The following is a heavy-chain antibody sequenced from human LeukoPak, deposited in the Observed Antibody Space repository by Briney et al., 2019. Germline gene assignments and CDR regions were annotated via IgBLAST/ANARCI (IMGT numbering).Heavy chain of an antibody. Sequence: GGSLRLSCAASGFTFSSYSMNWVRQAPGRGLEWVSSISSSSYIYYADSVKGRFTISRDNAKNSLYLQMNSLRAKDTAVYYCARDGAYSGYVVYWGQGTLVTVSS. V-gene: IGHV3-21*01. CDR2: ISSSSYI. D-gene: IGHD5-12*01. J-gene: IGHJ4*02. CDR1: GFTFSSYS. CDR3: ARDGAYSGYVVY.